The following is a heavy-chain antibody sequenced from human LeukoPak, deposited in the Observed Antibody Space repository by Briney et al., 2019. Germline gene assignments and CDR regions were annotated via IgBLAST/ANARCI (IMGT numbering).Heavy chain of an antibody. CDR1: GYTFPGYF. CDR2: INPKSGGK. CDR3: AESSGYYTGAFDI. J-gene: IGHJ3*02. Sequence: GASVKVSCMASGYTFPGYFMHWVRQAAGRGLEWMGWINPKSGGKNYAQKSQGGVTMTRDTSISTAYMELSRLRSYDTAVYYCAESSGYYTGAFDIWGQGTMVTLSS. D-gene: IGHD3-22*01. V-gene: IGHV1-2*02.